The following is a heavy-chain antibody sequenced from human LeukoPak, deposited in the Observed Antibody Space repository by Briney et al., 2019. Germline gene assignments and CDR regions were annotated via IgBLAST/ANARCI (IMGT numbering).Heavy chain of an antibody. CDR2: ISAYNDNT. J-gene: IGHJ5*02. V-gene: IGHV1-18*01. CDR3: AKSRLQLERRGNWFDP. CDR1: GYTFTNYG. D-gene: IGHD1-1*01. Sequence: GASVKVSCKTSGYTFTNYGINWVRQAPGQGLEWMGGISAYNDNTNYAQKFQDRVTMTTDTSTSTAYMELRSLRSDDTAVYYCAKSRLQLERRGNWFDPWGQGTLVTVSS.